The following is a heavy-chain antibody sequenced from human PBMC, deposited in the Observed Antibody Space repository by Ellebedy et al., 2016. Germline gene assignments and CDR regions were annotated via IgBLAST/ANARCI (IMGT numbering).Heavy chain of an antibody. CDR3: AKARVSGYYLFFDY. CDR2: ISGSGGST. Sequence: GESLKISXAASGFTFSSYAMSWVRQAPGKGLEWVSAISGSGGSTYYADSVKGRFTISRDNSKNTLYLQINSLRAEDTAVYYCAKARVSGYYLFFDYWGQGTLVTVSS. CDR1: GFTFSSYA. V-gene: IGHV3-23*01. D-gene: IGHD3-22*01. J-gene: IGHJ4*02.